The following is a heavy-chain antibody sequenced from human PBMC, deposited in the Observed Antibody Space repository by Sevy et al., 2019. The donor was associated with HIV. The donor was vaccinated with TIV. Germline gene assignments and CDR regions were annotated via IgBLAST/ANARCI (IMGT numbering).Heavy chain of an antibody. CDR3: AREGCTKPHDY. CDR1: GFTFSKYS. Sequence: GGPLRLSCAASGFTFSKYSMSRVRQPPGKGLEWVSTLSFGCGEINYADSVKGRFTISRDNSKSSVYLQMNNLRPEDTAVYYCAREGCTKPHDYWGQGTLVTVSS. CDR2: LSFGCGEI. V-gene: IGHV3-23*01. D-gene: IGHD2-8*01. J-gene: IGHJ4*02.